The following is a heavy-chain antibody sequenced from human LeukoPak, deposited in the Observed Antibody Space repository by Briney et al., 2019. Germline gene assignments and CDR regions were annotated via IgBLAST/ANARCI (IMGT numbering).Heavy chain of an antibody. J-gene: IGHJ4*02. CDR2: ISAYNGNT. V-gene: IGHV1-18*01. Sequence: AASVKVSCKASGYTFTSYGISWVRQAPGQGLEWMGWISAYNGNTNYAQKLQGRVTMTTDTSTSTAYMELRSLRSDDTAVYYCARDPGRSLQTVPYYFDYWGQGTLVTVSS. CDR1: GYTFTSYG. CDR3: ARDPGRSLQTVPYYFDY. D-gene: IGHD4-11*01.